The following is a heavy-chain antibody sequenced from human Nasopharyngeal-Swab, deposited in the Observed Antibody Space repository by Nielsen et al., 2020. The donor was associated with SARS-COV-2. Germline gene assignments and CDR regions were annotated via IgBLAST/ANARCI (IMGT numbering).Heavy chain of an antibody. D-gene: IGHD2-21*02. V-gene: IGHV3-23*01. J-gene: IGHJ4*02. CDR1: GFTFSSYA. CDR2: ISGSGGST. CDR3: AVTASTSRFFDY. Sequence: GESLKISCAASGFTFSSYAMSWVRQAPGKGLEWVSAISGSGGSTYYADSVKGRFTISRDNSKNTLYLHMNSLRAEDTAVYYCAVTASTSRFFDYWGQGTLVTVSS.